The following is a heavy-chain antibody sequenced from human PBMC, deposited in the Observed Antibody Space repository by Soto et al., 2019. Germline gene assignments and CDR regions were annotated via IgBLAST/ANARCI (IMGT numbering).Heavy chain of an antibody. D-gene: IGHD2-2*01. V-gene: IGHV2-5*02. CDR1: GFSLSTSGVG. CDR2: IYWDDDK. J-gene: IGHJ6*03. Sequence: QITLKESGPTLVKPTQTLTLTCTFSGFSLSTSGVGVGWIRQPPGKALEWLALIYWDDDKRYSPSLKSRLTITKDTSKNQVVLTMTNMDPVDTATYYCAHQKSQLLSAVMRYYYYYMDVWGKGTTVTVSS. CDR3: AHQKSQLLSAVMRYYYYYMDV.